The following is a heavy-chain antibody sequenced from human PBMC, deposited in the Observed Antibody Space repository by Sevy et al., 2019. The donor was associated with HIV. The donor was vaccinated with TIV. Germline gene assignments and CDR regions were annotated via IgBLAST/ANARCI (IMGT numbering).Heavy chain of an antibody. Sequence: SETLSLTCTVSSDSISSSSYYWGWIRQPPGKGLEWIGSIDYSGNTYYNSALKSRVTISRDTSKNQFSLKLSSVTAAETAVYYCARYLSGDHAGGFDLWGQGSLVTVSS. D-gene: IGHD2-21*02. J-gene: IGHJ5*02. CDR2: IDYSGNT. CDR3: ARYLSGDHAGGFDL. CDR1: SDSISSSSYY. V-gene: IGHV4-39*01.